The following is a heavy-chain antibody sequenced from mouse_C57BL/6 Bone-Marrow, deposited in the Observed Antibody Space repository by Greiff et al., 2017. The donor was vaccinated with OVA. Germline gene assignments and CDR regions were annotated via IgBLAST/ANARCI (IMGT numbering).Heavy chain of an antibody. Sequence: EVQGVESGGGLVQPGGSLSLSCAASGFTFTDYYMSWVRQPPGKALEWLGFIRNKANGYTTEYSASVKGRFTISRDNSQSILYLQMNALRAEDSATYYCARYMVEGYAMDYWGQGTSVTVSS. CDR2: IRNKANGYTT. J-gene: IGHJ4*01. V-gene: IGHV7-3*01. D-gene: IGHD1-1*02. CDR3: ARYMVEGYAMDY. CDR1: GFTFTDYY.